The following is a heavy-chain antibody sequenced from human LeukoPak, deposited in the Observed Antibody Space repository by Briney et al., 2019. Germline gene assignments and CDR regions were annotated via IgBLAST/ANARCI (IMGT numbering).Heavy chain of an antibody. CDR1: GFTFDDYA. D-gene: IGHD5-18*01. CDR2: ISWNGGSI. CDR3: AKDIRYGVQLWLIGGYAFDI. J-gene: IGHJ3*02. V-gene: IGHV3-9*01. Sequence: PGRSLRLSCAASGFTFDDYAMHWVRQAPGKGLEWVSGISWNGGSIAYADSVKGRFTISRDNAKNSLYLQMNSLRAEYTALYYCAKDIRYGVQLWLIGGYAFDIWGQGTMVTVSS.